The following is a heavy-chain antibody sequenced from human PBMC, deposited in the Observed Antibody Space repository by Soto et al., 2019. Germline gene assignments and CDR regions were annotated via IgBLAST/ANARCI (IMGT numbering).Heavy chain of an antibody. CDR3: ARAGGSYTRSYALDY. J-gene: IGHJ4*02. CDR2: ISGSGSIT. V-gene: IGHV3-23*01. Sequence: EVQLLESGGGLAQPGGSLRLSCAAPGLTLSRYAMSWVRRAPGRGLEWVSGISGSGSITDYADSVKGRFTISRDNSKNMLYLQLNSLTAEDTAVYYCARAGGSYTRSYALDYWGQGTLVTVSS. CDR1: GLTLSRYA. D-gene: IGHD3-16*01.